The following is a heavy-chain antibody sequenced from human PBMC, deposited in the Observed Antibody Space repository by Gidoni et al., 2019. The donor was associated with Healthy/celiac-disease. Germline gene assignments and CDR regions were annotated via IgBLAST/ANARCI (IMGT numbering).Heavy chain of an antibody. J-gene: IGHJ4*02. Sequence: VQLLESGGGLVQPGGSLRLSCAASGVTFSGDARTWVRQAPGKGLELVSAISGSGDTTYYADSVKGRFTISRDISKNTLFLHMNSLRAEDTAVYYCTRPGSAWYFHYWGQGTLVTVSS. V-gene: IGHV3-23*01. CDR2: ISGSGDTT. CDR1: GVTFSGDA. CDR3: TRPGSAWYFHY. D-gene: IGHD6-19*01.